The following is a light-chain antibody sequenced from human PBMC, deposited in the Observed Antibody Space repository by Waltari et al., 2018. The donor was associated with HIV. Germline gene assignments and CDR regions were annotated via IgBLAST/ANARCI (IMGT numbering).Light chain of an antibody. CDR3: QSYDNSLSVV. CDR2: VNT. J-gene: IGLJ2*01. CDR1: SSNIGAGSD. Sequence: HSVLTQPPSVPGAPGQRVTISCTGRSSNIGAGSDVHWSQQLPGTAPKLLIIVNTNRPAGVPDRFSGSTSATSASLAITGLHAEDEADYYCQSYDNSLSVVFGGGTKLTV. V-gene: IGLV1-40*01.